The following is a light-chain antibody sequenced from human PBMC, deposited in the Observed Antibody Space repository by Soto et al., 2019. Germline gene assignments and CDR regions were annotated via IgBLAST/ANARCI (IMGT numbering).Light chain of an antibody. CDR3: QQYSSSPLT. CDR1: QSLVYSDGNTY. V-gene: IGKV2-30*01. J-gene: IGKJ4*01. Sequence: DVVMTQSPLSLPVTLGQPASISCRSSQSLVYSDGNTYLSWFQQRPGQSPRRLIYKVSNRDSGVPDRFSGSGSGTDFTLTISRLEPEDFAVYYCQQYSSSPLTFGGGTKVDI. CDR2: KVS.